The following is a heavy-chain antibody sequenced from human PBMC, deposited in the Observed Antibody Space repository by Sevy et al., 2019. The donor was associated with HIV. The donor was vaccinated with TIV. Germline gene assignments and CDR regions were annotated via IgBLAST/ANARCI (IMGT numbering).Heavy chain of an antibody. Sequence: GGSLRLSCPASGFSFSDYSMNWVRQAPGKGLEWVSSISSTSNYIFYADSVRGRFTISRDNAKNSLYLQMNSLRAEDTAVYYCAGHYYDSGDSRLAWGQGTLVTVSS. CDR2: ISSTSNYI. V-gene: IGHV3-21*01. J-gene: IGHJ5*02. D-gene: IGHD3-22*01. CDR1: GFSFSDYS. CDR3: AGHYYDSGDSRLA.